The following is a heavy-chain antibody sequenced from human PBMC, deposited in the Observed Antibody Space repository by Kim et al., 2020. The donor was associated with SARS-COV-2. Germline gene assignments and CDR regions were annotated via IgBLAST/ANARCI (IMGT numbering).Heavy chain of an antibody. Sequence: GGSLRLSCAASGFTFTNYAMTWVRQAPGKGLEWVSTISDSGGNTYYADSVKGRFTISRDNSNNILFLQMNSLRAEDTAAYYCAKREWSKGNYGMDVWGQGTTVTVSS. CDR1: GFTFTNYA. J-gene: IGHJ6*02. V-gene: IGHV3-23*01. CDR2: ISDSGGNT. CDR3: AKREWSKGNYGMDV. D-gene: IGHD2-8*01.